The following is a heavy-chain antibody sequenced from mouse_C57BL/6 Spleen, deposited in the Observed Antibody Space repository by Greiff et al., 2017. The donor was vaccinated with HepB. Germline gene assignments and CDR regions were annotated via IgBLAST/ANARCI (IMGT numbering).Heavy chain of an antibody. CDR2: IDPSDSET. CDR3: AGVYYDYDDPGWFAY. D-gene: IGHD2-4*01. CDR1: GYTFTSYW. V-gene: IGHV1-52*01. J-gene: IGHJ3*01. Sequence: QVQLQQPGAELVRPGSSVKLSCKASGYTFTSYWMHWVKQRPIQGLEWIGNIDPSDSETHYNQKFKDKATLTVDKSSGTAYMQLSSLTSEDSAVYYCAGVYYDYDDPGWFAYWGQGTLVTVSA.